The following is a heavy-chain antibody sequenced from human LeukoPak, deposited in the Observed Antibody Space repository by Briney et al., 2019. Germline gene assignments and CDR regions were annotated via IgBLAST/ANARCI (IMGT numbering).Heavy chain of an antibody. J-gene: IGHJ4*02. D-gene: IGHD3-16*02. V-gene: IGHV4-59*08. CDR1: GGSISSYY. CDR3: ARRNYDYVWGSYRSPYFDY. CDR2: IYYSGST. Sequence: PSETLSLTCTVSGGSISSYYWSWIRQPPGKGLEWIGYIYYSGSTNYNPSLKSRVTISVDTSKNQFSLKLSSVTAADTAVYYCARRNYDYVWGSYRSPYFDYWGQGTLVTVSS.